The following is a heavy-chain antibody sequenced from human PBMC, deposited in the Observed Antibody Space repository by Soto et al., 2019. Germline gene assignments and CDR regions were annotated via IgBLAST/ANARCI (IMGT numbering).Heavy chain of an antibody. CDR1: GFTFSSYA. D-gene: IGHD6-19*01. J-gene: IGHJ4*02. V-gene: IGHV3-23*01. CDR2: ISGSGGST. CDR3: AKDWHSVRAVAAFY. Sequence: EVQLLESGGGLAQPGGSLRLSCAASGFTFSSYAMSWVRQAPGKGLEWVSAISGSGGSTYYADSVKGRFTISRDNSKNTLYLQMNSLRAEDTAVYYCAKDWHSVRAVAAFYWGQGTLVTVSS.